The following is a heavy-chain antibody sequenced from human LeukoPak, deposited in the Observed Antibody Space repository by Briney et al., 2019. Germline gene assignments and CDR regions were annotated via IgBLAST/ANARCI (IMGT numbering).Heavy chain of an antibody. CDR2: IGGSAGT. Sequence: GGSLRLSCAASGFTFSTYVMTWVRQAPGKGLEWVSAIGGSAGTYYADSVTGRFTVSRDNSKNTLYLQMNSLRDEDTAVYYCARYTSRWFEDYWGQGTLVTVSS. CDR1: GFTFSTYV. CDR3: ARYTSRWFEDY. D-gene: IGHD6-13*01. V-gene: IGHV3-23*01. J-gene: IGHJ4*02.